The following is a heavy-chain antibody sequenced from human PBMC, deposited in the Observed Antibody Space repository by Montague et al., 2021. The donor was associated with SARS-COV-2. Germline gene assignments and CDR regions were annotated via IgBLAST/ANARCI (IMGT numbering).Heavy chain of an antibody. D-gene: IGHD3-10*01. Sequence: SETLSLTCTVSGGSITSYYWSWTRQPAGKGLECIGLIYNSGSTNYNPSLKSRVTLSVDTSRKQFSLKLTSVTAADTAVYYCAGWYGSGSYSSWGQGTLVTVSS. CDR1: GGSITSYY. CDR2: IYNSGST. V-gene: IGHV4-4*07. CDR3: AGWYGSGSYSS. J-gene: IGHJ4*02.